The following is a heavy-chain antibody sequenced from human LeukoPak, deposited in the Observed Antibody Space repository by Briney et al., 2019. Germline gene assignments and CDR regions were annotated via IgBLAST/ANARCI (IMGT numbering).Heavy chain of an antibody. V-gene: IGHV4-34*01. D-gene: IGHD3-22*01. J-gene: IGHJ4*02. CDR1: GGSFSGYY. CDR2: INHSGST. Sequence: PSETLSLTCAVYGGSFSGYYWSWIRQPPGKGLEWIGEINHSGSTNYNPSLKSRVTISVDTSKNQFSLKLSSVTAADTAVYYCARNYYDSSRSFDYWGQGTLVTVSS. CDR3: ARNYYDSSRSFDY.